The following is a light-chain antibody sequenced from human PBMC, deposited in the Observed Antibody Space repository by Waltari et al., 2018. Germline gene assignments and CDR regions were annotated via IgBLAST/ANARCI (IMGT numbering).Light chain of an antibody. J-gene: IGKJ4*01. CDR3: QQYYSTPLT. V-gene: IGKV4-1*01. Sequence: DIVMTQSPDSLAVSLGESATITCKSNPSVLYSSNNKHYLAWYQQTPGQPPKLRIYWASTRESGVPDRFSGSGSGTDFTLTISSLQAEDVAVYYCQQYYSTPLTFGGGTKVEIK. CDR1: PSVLYSSNNKHY. CDR2: WAS.